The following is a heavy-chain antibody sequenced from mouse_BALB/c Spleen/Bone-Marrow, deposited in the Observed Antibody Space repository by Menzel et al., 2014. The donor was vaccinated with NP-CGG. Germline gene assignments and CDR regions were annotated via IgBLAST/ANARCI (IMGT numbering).Heavy chain of an antibody. Sequence: VKLQESGPGLVQPSQSLSITCTVSGFSLTTYGIHWIRQSPGKGLEWPGVILSGGSSDYNAAFISRVSINKDNSKSXVFFKMNSLQANDTAIYYCARNYDYDAYYFDYWGQGTFITASS. CDR2: ILSGGSS. D-gene: IGHD2-4*01. V-gene: IGHV2-2*02. CDR1: GFSLTTYG. CDR3: ARNYDYDAYYFDY. J-gene: IGHJ2*02.